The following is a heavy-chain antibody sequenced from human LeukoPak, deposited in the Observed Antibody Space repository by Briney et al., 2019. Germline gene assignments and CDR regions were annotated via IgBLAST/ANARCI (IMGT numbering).Heavy chain of an antibody. V-gene: IGHV3-7*02. CDR2: IKQDGSER. CDR3: ARAGGSI. Sequence: PGGSLRLSCAASGFTFSSYEMNWVRQAPGKGLEWVANIKQDGSERYYVDSVKGRFTISRDNAKNSLYLQMNSLRAEDTAVYYCARAGGSIWGQGTVVTVSS. J-gene: IGHJ3*02. D-gene: IGHD1-26*01. CDR1: GFTFSSYE.